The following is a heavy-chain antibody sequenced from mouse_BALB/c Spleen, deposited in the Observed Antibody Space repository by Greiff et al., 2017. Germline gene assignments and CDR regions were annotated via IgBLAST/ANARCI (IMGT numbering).Heavy chain of an antibody. CDR1: GFSLTSYG. CDR3: ARGWLLPEFAY. V-gene: IGHV2-9*02. Sequence: LVAPSQSLSITCTVSGFSLTSYGVHWVRQPPGKGLEWLGVIWAGGSTNYNSALMSRLSISKDNSKSQVFLKMNSLQTDDTAMYYCARGWLLPEFAYWGQGTLVTVSA. D-gene: IGHD2-3*01. CDR2: IWAGGST. J-gene: IGHJ3*01.